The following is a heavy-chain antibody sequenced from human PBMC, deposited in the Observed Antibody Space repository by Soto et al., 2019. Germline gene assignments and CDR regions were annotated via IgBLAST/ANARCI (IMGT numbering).Heavy chain of an antibody. V-gene: IGHV3-64D*08. CDR2: ISSNGGST. Sequence: PGWSLRLSCSASGFTFSSYAMHWVRQAPGKGLEYVSAISSNGGSTYYADSVKGRFTISRDNSKNTLYLQMSSLRAEDTAVYYCVKEGYCSSTSCFSGFDPWGQGTLVTVSS. J-gene: IGHJ5*02. CDR3: VKEGYCSSTSCFSGFDP. D-gene: IGHD2-2*01. CDR1: GFTFSSYA.